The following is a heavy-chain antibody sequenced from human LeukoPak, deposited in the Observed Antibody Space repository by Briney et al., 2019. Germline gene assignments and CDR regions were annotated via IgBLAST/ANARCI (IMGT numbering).Heavy chain of an antibody. V-gene: IGHV3-30*18. J-gene: IGHJ4*02. D-gene: IGHD1-26*01. CDR3: AKSPNIVGATSDFDS. CDR2: MSYDGSSI. Sequence: PGGSLRLSCAASGFSFSYYAMHWVRQAPGKGLEWVAVMSYDGSSIYYAPSVKGRFTISRDNSKNTLYLQMTNLRAEDTAVYYCAKSPNIVGATSDFDSWGQGTLVTVSS. CDR1: GFSFSYYA.